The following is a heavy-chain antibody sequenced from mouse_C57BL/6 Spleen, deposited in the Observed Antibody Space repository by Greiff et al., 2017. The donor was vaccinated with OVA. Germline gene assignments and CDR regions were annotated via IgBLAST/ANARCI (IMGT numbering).Heavy chain of an antibody. D-gene: IGHD2-12*01. J-gene: IGHJ4*01. CDR2: IYPGDGDT. V-gene: IGHV1-80*01. Sequence: QVQLQQSGAELVKPGASVKISCKASGYAFSSYWMNWVKQRPGKGLEWIGQIYPGDGDTNYNGKFKGKATLTADKSSSTAYMQLSSLTSEDSAVYFCAIAYYSLYAMDYWGQGTSVTVSS. CDR3: AIAYYSLYAMDY. CDR1: GYAFSSYW.